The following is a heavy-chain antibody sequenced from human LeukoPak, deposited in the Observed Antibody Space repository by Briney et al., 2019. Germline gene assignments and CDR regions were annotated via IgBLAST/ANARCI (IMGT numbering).Heavy chain of an antibody. V-gene: IGHV4-39*01. CDR3: VSPRGFSYGYFDY. CDR1: GGSISSSSAY. D-gene: IGHD5-18*01. CDR2: IYYSKNT. J-gene: IGHJ4*02. Sequence: SETLSLTCTVSGGSISSSSAYWGWIRQPPGKGLEWIGSIYYSKNTYYNPSLRSRVTISADTSKNQFSLTLGSVSATDTAAYYCVSPRGFSYGYFDYWGQGTLVTVSS.